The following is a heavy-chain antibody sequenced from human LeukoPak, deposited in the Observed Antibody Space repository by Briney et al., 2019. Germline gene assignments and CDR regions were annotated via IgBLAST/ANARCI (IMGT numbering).Heavy chain of an antibody. Sequence: GGFLRLSCAASGFTFSSYGMHWVRQAPGKGLEWVAVIWYDGSNKYYADSVKGRFTISRDNSKNTLCLQMNSLRAEDTAVYYCARGYYDSSGYYQYFDYWGQGTLVTVSS. V-gene: IGHV3-33*01. CDR3: ARGYYDSSGYYQYFDY. D-gene: IGHD3-22*01. CDR2: IWYDGSNK. CDR1: GFTFSSYG. J-gene: IGHJ4*02.